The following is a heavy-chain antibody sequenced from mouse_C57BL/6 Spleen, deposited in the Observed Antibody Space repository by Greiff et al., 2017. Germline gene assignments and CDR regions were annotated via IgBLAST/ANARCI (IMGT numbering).Heavy chain of an antibody. V-gene: IGHV1-47*01. CDR3: ARGRWLLQDYAMDY. J-gene: IGHJ4*01. CDR1: GYTFTTYP. Sequence: QVQLKESGAELVKPGASVKMSCKASGYTFTTYPIEWMKQNHGKSLEWIGNFYPYNDDTKYNEKFKGKATLTVEKSSSTVYLELSRLTSDDSAVYYCARGRWLLQDYAMDYWGQGTSVTVSS. CDR2: FYPYNDDT. D-gene: IGHD2-3*01.